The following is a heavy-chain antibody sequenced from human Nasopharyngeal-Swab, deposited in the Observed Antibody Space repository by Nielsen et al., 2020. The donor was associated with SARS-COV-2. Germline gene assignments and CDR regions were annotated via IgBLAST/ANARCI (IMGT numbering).Heavy chain of an antibody. Sequence: ASVKVSCKASGYTFTSYDINWVRQATGRGLEWMGWMNPNSGNTGYAQKFQGRVTMTRNTSISTAYMELSSLRSEDTAVYYCARPGEIYYYGSGSPNYFDYWGQGTLVTVSS. CDR3: ARPGEIYYYGSGSPNYFDY. CDR1: GYTFTSYD. J-gene: IGHJ4*02. CDR2: MNPNSGNT. D-gene: IGHD3-10*01. V-gene: IGHV1-8*01.